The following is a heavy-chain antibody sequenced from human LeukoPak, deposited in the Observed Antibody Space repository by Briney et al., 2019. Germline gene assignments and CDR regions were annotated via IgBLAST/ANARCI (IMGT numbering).Heavy chain of an antibody. D-gene: IGHD2-2*02. J-gene: IGHJ4*02. Sequence: PSQTLSLTCTVSGGSISSGSYYWSWIRQPAGKGLEWIGRIYTSGSTNYNPSLKSRVTISVDTSKNQFSLKLSSVTAADTAVYYCARDSPHCSCTSCYTGSVDYWGQGTLVTVSS. CDR1: GGSISSGSYY. V-gene: IGHV4-61*02. CDR2: IYTSGST. CDR3: ARDSPHCSCTSCYTGSVDY.